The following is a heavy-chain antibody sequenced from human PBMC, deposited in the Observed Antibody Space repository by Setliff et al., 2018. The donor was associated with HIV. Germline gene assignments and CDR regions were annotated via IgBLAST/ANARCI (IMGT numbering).Heavy chain of an antibody. CDR1: TNYW. Sequence: TNYWSGWVRQMPGKGLEWMGIISPDDSDTRYSPSLTGQVTISADESISTAYLQWSSLKASDTAMYYCATSPGTSSSSSASYFDYWGQGTLVTVSS. CDR3: ATSPGTSSSSSASYFDY. V-gene: IGHV5-51*01. CDR2: ISPDDSDT. D-gene: IGHD6-6*01. J-gene: IGHJ4*02.